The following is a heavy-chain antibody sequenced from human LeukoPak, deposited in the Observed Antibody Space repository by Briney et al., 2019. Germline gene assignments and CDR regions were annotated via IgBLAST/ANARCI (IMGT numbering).Heavy chain of an antibody. J-gene: IGHJ5*02. Sequence: GGSVRLSCAASGFTFSSYAMSWVRQAPGKGLEWVSAISGSGGRTYYADSVKGRFTISRNNSKNTLYLQMNSLRAEDTAVYYCAKIGYYDFWSGYSSWGQGTLVTVSS. D-gene: IGHD3-3*01. CDR3: AKIGYYDFWSGYSS. CDR2: ISGSGGRT. V-gene: IGHV3-23*01. CDR1: GFTFSSYA.